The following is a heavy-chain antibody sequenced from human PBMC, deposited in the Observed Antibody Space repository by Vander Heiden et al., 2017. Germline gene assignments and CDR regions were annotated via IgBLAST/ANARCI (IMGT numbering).Heavy chain of an antibody. V-gene: IGHV4-39*02. J-gene: IGHJ4*02. CDR3: VRDPLMTDY. CDR2: IFYRGDT. Sequence: LHLQESGPGLVKPSDTLSLTCSVSGGSISSTSYCWGWIRQAPGKGLEWIGSIFYRGDTSYNPSLKSRVTMSVDTSKNQFSLKLSSVTAADTAVYYCVRDPLMTDYWGQGTLVTVSS. CDR1: GGSISSTSYC.